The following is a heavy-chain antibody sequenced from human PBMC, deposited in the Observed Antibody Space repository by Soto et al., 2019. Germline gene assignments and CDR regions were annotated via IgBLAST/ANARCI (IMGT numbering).Heavy chain of an antibody. V-gene: IGHV3-21*01. D-gene: IGHD6-13*01. CDR1: GFTFSSYS. CDR3: AREGIAAAGKFEYYYYYMDV. J-gene: IGHJ6*03. Sequence: PGGSLRLSFAACGFTFSSYSMNWVRQAPGKGLEWVSSISSSSSYIYYADSVKGRFTISRDNAKNSLYLQMNSLRAEDTAVYYCAREGIAAAGKFEYYYYYMDVWGKGTTVTVSS. CDR2: ISSSSSYI.